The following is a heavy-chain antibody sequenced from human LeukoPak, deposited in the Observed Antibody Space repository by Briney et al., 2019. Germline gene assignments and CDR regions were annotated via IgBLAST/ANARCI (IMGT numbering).Heavy chain of an antibody. Sequence: ASVKVSCKASGYTFTSCAISWVRQAPGQGLEWMGWISAYNGNTNYAQKLQGRVTMTTDTSTSTAYMELRSLRSDDTAVYYCARDRATMIVVVMADAFDIWGQGTMVTVSS. V-gene: IGHV1-18*01. J-gene: IGHJ3*02. CDR2: ISAYNGNT. CDR3: ARDRATMIVVVMADAFDI. CDR1: GYTFTSCA. D-gene: IGHD3-22*01.